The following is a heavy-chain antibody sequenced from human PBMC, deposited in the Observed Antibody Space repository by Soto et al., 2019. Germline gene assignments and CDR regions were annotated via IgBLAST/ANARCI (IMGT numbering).Heavy chain of an antibody. V-gene: IGHV3-23*01. D-gene: IGHD4-17*01. Sequence: VQLLESGGGVGQPGGSLRLSCAATGFSFSSYALNWVRQAPGKGLEWVSGISGTGGSTYYADSVKGRFTISRDNSKNTLYLPMNSLRAGDTAVYYCAKSYGDYVFFDYWGQGSLVTVPS. CDR3: AKSYGDYVFFDY. CDR1: GFSFSSYA. CDR2: ISGTGGST. J-gene: IGHJ4*02.